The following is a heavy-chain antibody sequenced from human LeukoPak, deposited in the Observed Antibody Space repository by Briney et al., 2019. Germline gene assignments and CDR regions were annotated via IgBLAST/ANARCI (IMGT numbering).Heavy chain of an antibody. Sequence: PSETLSLTCAVYGGSFSGYYWSWIRQPPGKGLEWIGEINHSGSTNYNPSLKSRVSISIDTSKNQFSLKLTSVTAADTAVYYCARVFDSWGQGTLVTVSS. V-gene: IGHV4-34*01. CDR3: ARVFDS. J-gene: IGHJ4*02. CDR2: INHSGST. CDR1: GGSFSGYY.